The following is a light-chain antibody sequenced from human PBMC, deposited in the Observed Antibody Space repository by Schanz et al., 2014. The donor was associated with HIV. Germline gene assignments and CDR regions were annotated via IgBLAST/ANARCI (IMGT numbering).Light chain of an antibody. CDR1: SGDVGSYNY. CDR2: DVS. Sequence: QSVLTQPASVSGSPGQSISISCTGTSGDVGSYNYVSWYQQHPGKAPKLMIYDVSNRPSGVSSRFSGSKSGNTASLTISGLQTEDEADYYCSSHGGRGSFVVFGGGTKLTV. J-gene: IGLJ2*01. V-gene: IGLV2-14*03. CDR3: SSHGGRGSFVV.